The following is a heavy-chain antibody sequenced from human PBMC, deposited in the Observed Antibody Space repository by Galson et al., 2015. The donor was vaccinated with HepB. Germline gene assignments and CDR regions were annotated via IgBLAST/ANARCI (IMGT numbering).Heavy chain of an antibody. CDR2: IYWDDDK. CDR1: GFSLRSTGVG. V-gene: IGHV2-5*02. CDR3: ARTVGSTSDFDY. J-gene: IGHJ4*02. D-gene: IGHD1-26*01. Sequence: PALVKPTQTLTLTCTFSGFSLRSTGVGVGWIRQPPGKALEWLALIYWDDDKRYSPSLKSRLTITKDTSKNQVVLTMTNMDPVDTATYYCARTVGSTSDFDYWGQGALVTVSS.